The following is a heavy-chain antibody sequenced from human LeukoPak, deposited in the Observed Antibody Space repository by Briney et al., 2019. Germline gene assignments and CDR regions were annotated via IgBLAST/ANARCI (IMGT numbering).Heavy chain of an antibody. Sequence: GGSLRLSCAVSGFILSDYGFHWVRQAPGKGLEWVAVTRFDGSIKQYADSVKGRFTISRDDSKNTLYLQMNSLKSEDTAVYYCARWGGTRQYYFDYWGRGTLVTVSS. CDR1: GFILSDYG. CDR2: TRFDGSIK. J-gene: IGHJ4*02. CDR3: ARWGGTRQYYFDY. D-gene: IGHD1-1*01. V-gene: IGHV3-33*01.